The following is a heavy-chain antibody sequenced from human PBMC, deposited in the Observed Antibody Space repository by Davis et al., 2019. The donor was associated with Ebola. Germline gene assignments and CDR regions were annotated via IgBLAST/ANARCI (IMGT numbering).Heavy chain of an antibody. V-gene: IGHV4-59*08. CDR3: ARRYYDNYGMDV. J-gene: IGHJ6*02. Sequence: SETLSLTCAVSGGSISNYYWSWIRQPPGKGLEWIGYIYYSGSTNYNPSLKSRVTISVDTSKNQFSLKLSSVTAADTAVYYCARRYYDNYGMDVWGQGTTVTVSS. CDR1: GGSISNYY. D-gene: IGHD3-22*01. CDR2: IYYSGST.